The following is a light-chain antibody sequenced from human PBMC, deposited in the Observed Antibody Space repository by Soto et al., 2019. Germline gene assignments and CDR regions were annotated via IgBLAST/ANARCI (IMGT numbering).Light chain of an antibody. V-gene: IGLV1-51*01. CDR1: SANIGSNY. CDR2: DSD. CDR3: GAWDDSLSVVL. J-gene: IGLJ2*01. Sequence: QAVVTQPPSVSAAPGQKVTISCSGSSANIGSNYVSWYQHLPGTAPKLVIYDSDRRPSEIPDRFSGSKSGTSATLDITGLQTGDEADYYCGAWDDSLSVVLFGGGTKLTVL.